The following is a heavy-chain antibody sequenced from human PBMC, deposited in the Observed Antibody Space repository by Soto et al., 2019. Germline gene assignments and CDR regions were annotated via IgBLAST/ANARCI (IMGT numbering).Heavy chain of an antibody. CDR3: AREGYCSSGSCALYSHEYFGMDV. Sequence: QVQLMQSGAEVKKPGASVKVSCKTSGYTFNDYGISWVRQAPGQGLEWMGWISAYDSNTNYAQKLQGRVTLTTDTSTNTAYMELRSLRSDDTAVYYCAREGYCSSGSCALYSHEYFGMDVWGQGTTVTVSS. D-gene: IGHD2-15*01. CDR1: GYTFNDYG. CDR2: ISAYDSNT. V-gene: IGHV1-18*01. J-gene: IGHJ6*02.